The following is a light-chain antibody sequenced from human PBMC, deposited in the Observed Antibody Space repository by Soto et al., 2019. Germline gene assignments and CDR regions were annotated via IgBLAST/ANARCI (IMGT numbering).Light chain of an antibody. CDR3: CSYAGSYTFVM. J-gene: IGLJ3*02. CDR1: SSDVGGYDY. V-gene: IGLV2-11*01. Sequence: QSALTQPRSVSGSPGQSVTISCTGTSSDVGGYDYVSWYQQHPGKAPKLMIYDVSKRPSGVPDRFSGSKSGNTASLTISGLQPEDEADYYCCSYAGSYTFVMFGGGTKLTVL. CDR2: DVS.